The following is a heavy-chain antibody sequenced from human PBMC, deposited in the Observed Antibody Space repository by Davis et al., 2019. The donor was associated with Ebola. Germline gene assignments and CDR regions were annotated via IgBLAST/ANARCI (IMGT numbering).Heavy chain of an antibody. J-gene: IGHJ6*04. CDR3: AGDSGQWLVGGGGSYYYGMDV. CDR2: ISGSGGST. D-gene: IGHD6-19*01. V-gene: IGHV3-23*01. CDR1: VITFSSYA. Sequence: GESLKISCTDSVITFSSYAMTWVRQAPGKGLEWVSAISGSGGSTYYADSVKGRFTISRDNAKNSLYLQMNSLRAEETAVYYCAGDSGQWLVGGGGSYYYGMDVWGKGTTVTVSS.